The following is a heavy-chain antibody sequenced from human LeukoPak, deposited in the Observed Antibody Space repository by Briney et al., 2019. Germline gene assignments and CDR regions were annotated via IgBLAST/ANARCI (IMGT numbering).Heavy chain of an antibody. V-gene: IGHV1-3*01. CDR1: GYILTPHH. CDR2: VSAANNP. J-gene: IGHJ4*02. D-gene: IGHD5-24*01. CDR3: AMSVEMPPIPSFDY. Sequence: GASVKVSCKPSGYILTPHHIHWMRQAPGQGLELLGWVSAANNPEYSQKFQGRVVITRDASATTSYLELNSLRSEDTAVYYCAMSVEMPPIPSFDYWGQGTLVTVSS.